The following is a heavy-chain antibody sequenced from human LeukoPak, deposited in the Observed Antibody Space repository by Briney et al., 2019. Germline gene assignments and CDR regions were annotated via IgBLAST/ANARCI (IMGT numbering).Heavy chain of an antibody. D-gene: IGHD3-22*01. CDR3: AKDISPHYYDSSGKFDY. CDR1: GFTFSSYE. Sequence: AGGSLRLPCAASGFTFSSYEMNWVRQAPGKGLEWVSYISSSGSTIYYADSVKGRFTISRDNAKNSLYLQMNSLRAEDTALYYCAKDISPHYYDSSGKFDYWGQGTLVTVSS. V-gene: IGHV3-48*03. J-gene: IGHJ4*02. CDR2: ISSSGSTI.